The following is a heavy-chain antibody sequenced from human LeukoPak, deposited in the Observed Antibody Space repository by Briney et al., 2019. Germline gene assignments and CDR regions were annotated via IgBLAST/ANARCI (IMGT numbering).Heavy chain of an antibody. J-gene: IGHJ4*02. CDR3: GKDDVRLLTIFDY. D-gene: IGHD3-22*01. V-gene: IGHV3-23*01. Sequence: PGASLRLSCAASGFTFSSYAMSWVRQAPGKGLEWVSAISGSGGSTYYADSVKGRFTISRDNSKNTLYLQMNSLRAEDTAVYYCGKDDVRLLTIFDYWGQGTLVTVSS. CDR2: ISGSGGST. CDR1: GFTFSSYA.